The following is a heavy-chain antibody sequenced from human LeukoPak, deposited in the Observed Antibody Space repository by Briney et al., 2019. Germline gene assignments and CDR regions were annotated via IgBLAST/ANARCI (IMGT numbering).Heavy chain of an antibody. J-gene: IGHJ6*02. CDR1: GFTFSSNW. D-gene: IGHD6-19*01. V-gene: IGHV3-7*03. Sequence: GGSLRLSCATSGFTFSSNWMSWVRHVPGRGLEWVANIKRDGSEKYYVDSVKGRFTISRDNAKNSLDLQMNSLRSEDTAVYYCARGWLEKYYYYYYGMDVWGQGTTVTVSS. CDR3: ARGWLEKYYYYYYGMDV. CDR2: IKRDGSEK.